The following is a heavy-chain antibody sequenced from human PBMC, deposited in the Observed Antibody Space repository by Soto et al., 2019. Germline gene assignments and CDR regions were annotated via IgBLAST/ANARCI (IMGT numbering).Heavy chain of an antibody. V-gene: IGHV3-30*18. CDR1: GFTFSSYG. CDR3: VKDQDILAAGYYFDS. CDR2: ISYDGGDK. J-gene: IGHJ4*02. Sequence: PGGSLRLSCAASGFTFSSYGMHWVRQAPGKGLEWVAVISYDGGDKYYADSVKGRFTISRDNSKNTLFLQMNSLRAEDTAVYYCVKDQDILAAGYYFDSWGQGTLVTVSS. D-gene: IGHD2-15*01.